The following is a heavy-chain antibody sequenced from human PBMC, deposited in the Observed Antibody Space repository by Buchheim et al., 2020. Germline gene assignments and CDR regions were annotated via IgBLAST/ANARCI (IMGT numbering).Heavy chain of an antibody. CDR3: ARWHDFWSINGDYYYYGMDV. D-gene: IGHD3-3*01. Sequence: EVQLVESGGGLVKPGGSLRLSCAASGFTFSSYSMNWVRQAPGKGLEWVSSISSSSSYIYYADSVKGRFTISRDNAKNSLYLQMNSLRAEDTAVYYCARWHDFWSINGDYYYYGMDVWGQGTT. CDR2: ISSSSSYI. J-gene: IGHJ6*02. V-gene: IGHV3-21*01. CDR1: GFTFSSYS.